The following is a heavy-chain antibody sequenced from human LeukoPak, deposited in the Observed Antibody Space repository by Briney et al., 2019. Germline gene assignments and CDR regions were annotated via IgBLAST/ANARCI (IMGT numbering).Heavy chain of an antibody. CDR1: GGSFSGYY. Sequence: SETLSLTCAVYGGSFSGYYWSWIRQTPGKGLEWIGEINHSGSTNYNPSLKSRVTISVDTSKNQFSLKLSSVTAADTAVYYCARGTVTTSVPLRPSAFDYWGQGTLVTVSS. D-gene: IGHD4-17*01. CDR2: INHSGST. CDR3: ARGTVTTSVPLRPSAFDY. V-gene: IGHV4-34*01. J-gene: IGHJ4*02.